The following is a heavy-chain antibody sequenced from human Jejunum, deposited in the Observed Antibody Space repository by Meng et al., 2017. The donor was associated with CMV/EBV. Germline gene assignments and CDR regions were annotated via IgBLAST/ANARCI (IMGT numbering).Heavy chain of an antibody. J-gene: IGHJ5*02. V-gene: IGHV1-69-2*01. CDR1: FTAYY. D-gene: IGHD3-10*01. CDR2: VDPEDGQT. CDR3: AKDQQLGIRGDMVHWFDP. Sequence: FTAYYIRWVNQAPGNGLQWVGLVDPEDGQTTYAEKFQGRVSMAADTSADTAYMELSSLSGDDTAVYYCAKDQQLGIRGDMVHWFDPWGQGTLVTVSS.